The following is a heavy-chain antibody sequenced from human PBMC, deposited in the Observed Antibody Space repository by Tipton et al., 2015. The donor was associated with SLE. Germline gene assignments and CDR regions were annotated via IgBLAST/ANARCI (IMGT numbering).Heavy chain of an antibody. CDR1: GFTFNYYY. CDR2: ISSSGNAM. V-gene: IGHV3-11*01. CDR3: ARGVAGYYFNCFMDV. Sequence: SLRLSCAASGFTFNYYYMSWIRQAPGKGLEWVSYISSSGNAMYYVDSVKGRFAISRDNVKNSLYLQMNSLRVEDTAVYYCARGVAGYYFNCFMDVWGKGTTVTVSS. D-gene: IGHD5/OR15-5a*01. J-gene: IGHJ6*03.